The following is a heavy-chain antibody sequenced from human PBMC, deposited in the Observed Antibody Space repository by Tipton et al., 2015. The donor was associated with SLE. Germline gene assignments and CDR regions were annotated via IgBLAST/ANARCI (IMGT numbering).Heavy chain of an antibody. CDR3: TRTYSSGWSPEAFDI. CDR1: GGPVRDSSYY. CDR2: IYYSGNT. Sequence: TLSLTCTVSGGPVRDSSYYWAWIRHPPGKGLEWIGSIYYSGNTFDNPSLKSRVTISVDTSKNQFSLKLRSVTAADAALYYCTRTYSSGWSPEAFDIWGQGTMVTVSS. D-gene: IGHD6-19*01. V-gene: IGHV4-39*07. J-gene: IGHJ3*02.